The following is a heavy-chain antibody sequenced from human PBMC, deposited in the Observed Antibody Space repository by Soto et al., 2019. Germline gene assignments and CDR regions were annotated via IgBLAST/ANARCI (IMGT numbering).Heavy chain of an antibody. V-gene: IGHV3-23*01. D-gene: IGHD3-3*01. J-gene: IGHJ4*02. Sequence: EVQLLESGGGLVQPGGSLRLSCAASGFTFSSYAMSWVRQAPGKGLEWVSAISGSGGSTYYADSVKGRFTISRDNFKSTLYLQMNSLRGEDTAVYYCAKPALDFWSGPAFDYWGQGTLVTVSS. CDR3: AKPALDFWSGPAFDY. CDR2: ISGSGGST. CDR1: GFTFSSYA.